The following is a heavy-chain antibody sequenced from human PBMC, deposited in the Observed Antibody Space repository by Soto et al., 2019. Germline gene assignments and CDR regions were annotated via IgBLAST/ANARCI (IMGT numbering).Heavy chain of an antibody. Sequence: ASVKVSCKASGYTFTGYYMHWVRQAPGQGLEWMGWINPNSGGTNYAQKFQGWVTMTRDTSISTAYMELSRLRSDDTAVYYCARDRQKRYSRDYYYYYGMDVWGQGTRVTVSS. CDR3: ARDRQKRYSRDYYYYYGMDV. J-gene: IGHJ6*02. CDR2: INPNSGGT. CDR1: GYTFTGYY. D-gene: IGHD6-13*01. V-gene: IGHV1-2*04.